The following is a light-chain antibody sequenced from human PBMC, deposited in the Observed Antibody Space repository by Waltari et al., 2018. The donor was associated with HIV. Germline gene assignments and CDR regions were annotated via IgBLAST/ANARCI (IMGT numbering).Light chain of an antibody. J-gene: IGLJ3*02. CDR1: SSNVGGYNL. Sequence: QSALTQPASVSGSPGQSVTISCTGTSSNVGGYNLVSWYQQHPDKAPKLVIFDANTRPSGIPFRCAAAKSGNTASLTISGLQPEDEADYYCCSYMSGSTLVFGGGTKVIV. CDR3: CSYMSGSTLV. V-gene: IGLV2-14*02. CDR2: DAN.